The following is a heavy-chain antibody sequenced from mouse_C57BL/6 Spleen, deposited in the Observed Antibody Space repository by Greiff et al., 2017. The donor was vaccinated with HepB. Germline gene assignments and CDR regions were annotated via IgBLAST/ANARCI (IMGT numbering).Heavy chain of an antibody. CDR1: GYAFTNYL. V-gene: IGHV1-54*01. Sequence: VQLQQSGAELVRPGTSVKVSCKASGYAFTNYLIEWVKQRPGQGLEWIGVINPGSGGTNYNEKFKGKATLTADKSSSTAYMQLSSLTSEDSAVYFCARGYYGGAHFDYWGQGTTLTVSS. D-gene: IGHD1-1*01. CDR3: ARGYYGGAHFDY. J-gene: IGHJ2*01. CDR2: INPGSGGT.